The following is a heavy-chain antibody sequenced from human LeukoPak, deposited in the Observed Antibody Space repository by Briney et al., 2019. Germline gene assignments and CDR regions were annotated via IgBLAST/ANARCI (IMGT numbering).Heavy chain of an antibody. J-gene: IGHJ4*02. Sequence: PSETLSLTCSVSGGSISSYYWSWIRQPPGKGQEWIGYIYYSGSTNYNPSLKSRVTISVDTSKNQFSLKLSSVTAADSAVYYCARGLYDYVWGSYRENYYFDYWGQGTLVTVSS. CDR3: ARGLYDYVWGSYRENYYFDY. V-gene: IGHV4-59*01. CDR1: GGSISSYY. CDR2: IYYSGST. D-gene: IGHD3-16*02.